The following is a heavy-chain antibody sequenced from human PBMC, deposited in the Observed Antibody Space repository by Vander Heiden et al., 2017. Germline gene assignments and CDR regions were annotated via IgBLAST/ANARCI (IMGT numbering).Heavy chain of an antibody. CDR2: INHSGST. V-gene: IGHV4-34*01. J-gene: IGHJ4*02. Sequence: QVQLQQWGAALLKPSETLSLTCAVYGGSFSGYYWSWIRQPPGKGLEWSGEINHSGSTNYNPSLKSRVTISVDTSKNQFSLKLSSVTAADTAVYYCASRPYGYCSSTSCHPLDYWGQGTLVTVAS. D-gene: IGHD2-2*01. CDR1: GGSFSGYY. CDR3: ASRPYGYCSSTSCHPLDY.